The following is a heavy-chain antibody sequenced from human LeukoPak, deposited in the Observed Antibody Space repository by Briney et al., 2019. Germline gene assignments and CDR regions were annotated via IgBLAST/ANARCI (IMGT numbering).Heavy chain of an antibody. Sequence: PRGSLRLSCAASELPFTQYAMGWVRQAPGKGLEWVSTNSGSGDDTYYADSVKGRLTISRDNSKSSLYLQMIGLGADDTAVYYCTRFRGQPTTVTQDWGQGTLVTVSS. J-gene: IGHJ4*02. V-gene: IGHV3-23*01. CDR3: TRFRGQPTTVTQD. CDR1: ELPFTQYA. D-gene: IGHD4-17*01. CDR2: NSGSGDDT.